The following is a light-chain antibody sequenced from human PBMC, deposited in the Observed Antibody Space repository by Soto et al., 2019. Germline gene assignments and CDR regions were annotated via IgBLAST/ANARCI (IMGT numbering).Light chain of an antibody. CDR3: AAWDDSLSAWV. CDR2: TTK. Sequence: QSVLTQPPSASGTPGQRVTISCSGSSSNIGINNVYWYQQFPGTAPKLLIYTTKQRPSGVPDRFSGSKSGTSASLAISGLRSEDEADYYCAAWDDSLSAWVLGGGTKLTVL. V-gene: IGLV1-47*01. CDR1: SSNIGINN. J-gene: IGLJ3*02.